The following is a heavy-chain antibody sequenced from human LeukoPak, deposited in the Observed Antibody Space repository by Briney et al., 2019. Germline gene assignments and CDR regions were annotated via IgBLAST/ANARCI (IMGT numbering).Heavy chain of an antibody. CDR3: AKDLDNWNYGNFDY. CDR1: GFTFSDYA. CDR2: IWHDGSRK. D-gene: IGHD1-7*01. V-gene: IGHV3-33*06. J-gene: IGHJ4*02. Sequence: GGSLRLSCETSGFTFSDYAMHWVRQAPGKGLEWVAVIWHDGSRKYYADSVKGRFTISRDNSKNTQSLQMNSLRAEDTAVYYCAKDLDNWNYGNFDYWGQGTLVTVSS.